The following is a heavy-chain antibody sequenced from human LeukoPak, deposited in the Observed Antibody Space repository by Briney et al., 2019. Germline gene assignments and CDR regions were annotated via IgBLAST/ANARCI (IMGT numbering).Heavy chain of an antibody. J-gene: IGHJ4*02. Sequence: GRSLRLSCAASGFTFSSYAIHWVRQAPGKGLEWVSFISYDGRIKYYADSVKGRLTISRDNSKNTLSLQMNGLRAEDTAIYYCARDLSEKYCIDYWGQGTLVTVSS. V-gene: IGHV3-30-3*01. CDR3: ARDLSEKYCIDY. CDR1: GFTFSSYA. CDR2: ISYDGRIK. D-gene: IGHD2-8*02.